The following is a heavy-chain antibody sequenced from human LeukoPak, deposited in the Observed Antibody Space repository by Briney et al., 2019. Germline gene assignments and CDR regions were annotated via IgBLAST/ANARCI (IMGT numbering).Heavy chain of an antibody. CDR3: ARHDAGIAARPFDN. D-gene: IGHD6-6*01. Sequence: SETLSLTCTVSGGSISTYYWSWIRRPPGKGLEWIADIHASGPTNYNPSIKSRITISVDTSKNQFSLKLSSVTAADTAVYYCARHDAGIAARPFDNWGQGTLVTVSS. CDR2: IHASGPT. J-gene: IGHJ4*02. V-gene: IGHV4-4*09. CDR1: GGSISTYY.